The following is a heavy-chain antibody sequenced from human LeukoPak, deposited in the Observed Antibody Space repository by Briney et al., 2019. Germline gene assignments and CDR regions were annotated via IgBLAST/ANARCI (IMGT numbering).Heavy chain of an antibody. V-gene: IGHV4-30-4*01. CDR3: ARTGGTIDY. CDR1: GGSFSGYY. J-gene: IGHJ4*02. Sequence: PSETLSLTCAVYGGSFSGYYWSWIRQPPGKGLEWIGYIYYSGSTYYNPSLKSRVTISVDTSKNQFSLKLNSVTAADTAVYYCARTGGTIDYWGQGTLVTVSS. D-gene: IGHD2-8*02. CDR2: IYYSGST.